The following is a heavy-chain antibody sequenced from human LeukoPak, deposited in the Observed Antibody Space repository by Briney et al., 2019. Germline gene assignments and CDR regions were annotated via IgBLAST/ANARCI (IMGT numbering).Heavy chain of an antibody. V-gene: IGHV3-15*01. CDR3: TTEKGLLGGDY. CDR1: GFTFSNAW. Sequence: GGSLRLSCAASGFTFSNAWMSWVRQAPGEGLEWVGRIKSKTDGGTTDYAAPVEGRFTISRDDSKNTLYLHMNSLKTEDTAVYYCTTEKGLLGGDYWGQGTLVTVSS. CDR2: IKSKTDGGTT. D-gene: IGHD7-27*01. J-gene: IGHJ4*02.